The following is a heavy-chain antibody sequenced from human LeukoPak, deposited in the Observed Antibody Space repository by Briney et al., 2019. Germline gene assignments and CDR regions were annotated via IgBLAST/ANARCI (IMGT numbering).Heavy chain of an antibody. CDR1: GGSFSGYY. J-gene: IGHJ4*02. CDR3: ARAAVAGNFDY. V-gene: IGHV4-34*01. Sequence: PSETLSLTCAVYGGSFSGYYWTWIRQPPGKGLEWIGEINHSGGSNYTPSLKSRVTISVDTSKNQFSLELTSVTAADTAVYYCARAAVAGNFDYWGQGTLVTVSS. D-gene: IGHD6-19*01. CDR2: INHSGGS.